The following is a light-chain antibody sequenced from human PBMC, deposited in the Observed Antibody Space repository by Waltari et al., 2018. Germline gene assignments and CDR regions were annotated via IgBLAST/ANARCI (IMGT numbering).Light chain of an antibody. CDR1: QSVSRS. Sequence: IVLSQSPGTLSSSQGDRATLSCRASQSVSRSLAWYQQKPGQAPKLLIYGASTRATGIPDRFTGSGSGTDFSLTISSLEPEDFAIYFCQHYVRLPATFGQGTKVEIK. V-gene: IGKV3-20*01. CDR3: QHYVRLPAT. CDR2: GAS. J-gene: IGKJ1*01.